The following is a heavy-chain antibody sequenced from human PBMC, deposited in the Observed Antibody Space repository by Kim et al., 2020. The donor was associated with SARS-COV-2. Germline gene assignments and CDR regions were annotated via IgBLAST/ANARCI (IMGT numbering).Heavy chain of an antibody. J-gene: IGHJ5*02. CDR2: IYYTGTT. D-gene: IGHD2-8*02. Sequence: SETLSLTCTVSGGSISSSDYYWGWIRQPPGKGLEWIGSIYYTGTTYYNPSLKSRVTISVDTSKNQFSLKLSSVTDATVYYCARHWCTGGVCYFDPWGQGTLVTVSS. CDR3: ARHWCTGGVCYFDP. CDR1: GGSISSSDYY. V-gene: IGHV4-39*01.